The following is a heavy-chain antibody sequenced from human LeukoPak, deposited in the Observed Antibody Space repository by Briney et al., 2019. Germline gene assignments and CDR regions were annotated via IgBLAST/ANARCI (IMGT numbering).Heavy chain of an antibody. J-gene: IGHJ4*02. Sequence: GGSLRLSCAASGFTFSSYWMHWVRQAPREGLVWVSRINNDGSSTKYADSVKGRFAISRDNSKNTLYLQMNSLRAEDTAVYYCAKGAIAAADVFDYWGQGTLVTVSS. CDR2: INNDGSST. CDR1: GFTFSSYW. D-gene: IGHD6-13*01. V-gene: IGHV3-74*03. CDR3: AKGAIAAADVFDY.